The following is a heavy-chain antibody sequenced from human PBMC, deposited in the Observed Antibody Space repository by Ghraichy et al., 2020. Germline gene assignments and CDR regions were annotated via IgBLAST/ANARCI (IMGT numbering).Heavy chain of an antibody. CDR2: ISYDGSNK. Sequence: GGSLRLSCAAPGFTFSSYAMHWVRQAPGKGLEWVAVISYDGSNKYYADSVKGRFTISRDNSKNTLYLQMNSLRAEDTAVYYCARDIVVVPAAMTIYYYYYGMDVWGQGTTVTVSS. V-gene: IGHV3-30-3*01. CDR1: GFTFSSYA. J-gene: IGHJ6*02. D-gene: IGHD2-2*01. CDR3: ARDIVVVPAAMTIYYYYYGMDV.